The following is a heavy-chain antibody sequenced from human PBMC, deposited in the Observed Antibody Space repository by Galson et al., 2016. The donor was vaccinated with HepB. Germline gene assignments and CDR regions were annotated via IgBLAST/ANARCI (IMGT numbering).Heavy chain of an antibody. CDR1: GYTFSDYY. J-gene: IGHJ4*02. V-gene: IGHV1-2*06. CDR2: IKPNSGAT. Sequence: SVKVSCKASGYTFSDYYMHWVRQAPGQGLEWMGQIKPNSGATNFAQKFQGRVTMTRDTSISTAYIELSRLRSDDTAVYFCARGTPRAFDYWGQGTLVTVSS. CDR3: ARGTPRAFDY.